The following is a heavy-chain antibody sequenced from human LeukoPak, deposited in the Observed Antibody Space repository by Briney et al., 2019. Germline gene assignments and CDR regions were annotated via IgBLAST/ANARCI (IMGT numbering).Heavy chain of an antibody. V-gene: IGHV3-30*02. D-gene: IGHD5-12*01. CDR2: IRYDGSNK. CDR3: ARGGYSGYGPQTN. Sequence: PGGSLRLSCAASGFTFSSYGMHWVRQAPGKGLEWVAFIRYDGSNKYYADSVKGRFTISRDNSKNTLYLQMGSLRAEDMAVYYCARGGYSGYGPQTNWGQGTLVTVSS. CDR1: GFTFSSYG. J-gene: IGHJ4*02.